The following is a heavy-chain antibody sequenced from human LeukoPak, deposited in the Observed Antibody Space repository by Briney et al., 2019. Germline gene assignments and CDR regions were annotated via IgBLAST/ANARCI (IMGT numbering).Heavy chain of an antibody. J-gene: IGHJ4*02. CDR2: IGGSGAHT. CDR3: AKLSGTYGTTSRVLDS. CDR1: GFTFSSYE. Sequence: PGGSLRLSCAPFGFTFSSYEMNWVRQAPGKGLEWVSSIGGSGAHTYYADSVKGRFAISRDNSKNTLYLRMNSLRAEDTAVYYCAKLSGTYGTTSRVLDSWGQGALVTVSS. D-gene: IGHD1-1*01. V-gene: IGHV3-48*03.